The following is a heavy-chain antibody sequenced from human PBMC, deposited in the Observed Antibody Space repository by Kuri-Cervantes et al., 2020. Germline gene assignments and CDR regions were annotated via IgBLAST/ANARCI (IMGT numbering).Heavy chain of an antibody. CDR2: IYYSGST. V-gene: IGHV4-59*12. CDR1: GGSISSYY. CDR3: ARENGSGSYSGVWFDP. D-gene: IGHD3-10*01. J-gene: IGHJ5*02. Sequence: SETLSLTCTVSGGSISSYYWSWIRQPPGKGLEWIGYIYYSGSTNYNPSLKSRVTISVDTSKNQFSLKLSSVTAADTAVYYCARENGSGSYSGVWFDPWGQGTLVTVSS.